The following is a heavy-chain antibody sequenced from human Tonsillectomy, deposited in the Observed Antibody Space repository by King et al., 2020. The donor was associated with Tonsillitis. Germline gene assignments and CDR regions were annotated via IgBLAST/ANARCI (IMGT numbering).Heavy chain of an antibody. D-gene: IGHD6-19*01. CDR3: AKGAGWYGY. Sequence: VQLQESGPGLGKPSETLSLTCTVSGDSISSDFWSWLRQPPGKGLEWIAYISHAGRTNYNPSLKSRVTISEDTSKNQFSLKLTSVTTADTAVYFCAKGAGWYGYWGQGTLVTVSA. J-gene: IGHJ4*02. CDR2: ISHAGRT. V-gene: IGHV4-59*01. CDR1: GDSISSDF.